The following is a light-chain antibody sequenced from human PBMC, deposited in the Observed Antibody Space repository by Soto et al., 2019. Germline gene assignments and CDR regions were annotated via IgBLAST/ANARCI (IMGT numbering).Light chain of an antibody. CDR2: SAS. J-gene: IGKJ5*01. V-gene: IGKV3-15*01. Sequence: EIVMTQSPATLSVSPGERVTLSCWASQRIYTNLAWYHQKPGQAPRLLIYSASTRATGIPARFSGSGSGTEFTLTINSLQSEDFAVYYCQHYHGWPITFGQGTRLEIK. CDR1: QRIYTN. CDR3: QHYHGWPIT.